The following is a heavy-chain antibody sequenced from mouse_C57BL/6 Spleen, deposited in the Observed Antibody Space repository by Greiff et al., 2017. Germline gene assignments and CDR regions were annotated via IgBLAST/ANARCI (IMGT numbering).Heavy chain of an antibody. CDR3: ARRGNYYDYGGFAY. Sequence: QVQLQQPGAELVMPGASVKLSCKASGYTFTSYWMHWVKQRPGQGLEWIGEIDPSDSYTNYNQKFKGKSTLTVDKSSSTAYMQLSSLTSEDSAVYYCARRGNYYDYGGFAYWGQGTLVTVSA. CDR2: IDPSDSYT. J-gene: IGHJ3*01. V-gene: IGHV1-69*01. D-gene: IGHD2-4*01. CDR1: GYTFTSYW.